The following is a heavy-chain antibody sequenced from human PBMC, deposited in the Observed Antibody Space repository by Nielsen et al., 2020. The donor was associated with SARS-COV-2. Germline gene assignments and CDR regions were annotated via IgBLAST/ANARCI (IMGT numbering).Heavy chain of an antibody. V-gene: IGHV3-11*04. J-gene: IGHJ6*02. D-gene: IGHD5-18*01. CDR1: GFTFSDYY. CDR2: ISSSGSTI. CDR3: ARDLLAGPAMVFQRGYYYYGMDV. Sequence: GESLKISCAASGFTFSDYYMSWIRQAPGKGLEWVSYISSSGSTIYYADSVKGRFTISRDNAKNTLYLQMNSLKAEDTAVYYCARDLLAGPAMVFQRGYYYYGMDVWGQGTTVTVSS.